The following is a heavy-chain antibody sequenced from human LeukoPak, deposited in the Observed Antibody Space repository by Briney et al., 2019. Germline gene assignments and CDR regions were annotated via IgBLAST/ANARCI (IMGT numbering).Heavy chain of an antibody. V-gene: IGHV1-8*01. J-gene: IGHJ4*02. Sequence: ASVKVSCKASGYTFTSYDINWVRQATGQGLEWMGWMSPNSGNTGYAQKFQGRVTMTRNTSISTAYMELSSLRSEDTAVYYCARRVVRGVKVYFDYWGQGTLVTVSS. D-gene: IGHD3-10*01. CDR3: ARRVVRGVKVYFDY. CDR1: GYTFTSYD. CDR2: MSPNSGNT.